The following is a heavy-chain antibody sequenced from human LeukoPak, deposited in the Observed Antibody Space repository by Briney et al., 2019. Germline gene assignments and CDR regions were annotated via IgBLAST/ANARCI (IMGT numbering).Heavy chain of an antibody. CDR2: VSESGDST. CDR3: AKGVSTYYDIWSGYSAFDI. Sequence: PGGSLRLSCTASGLTLSNYVMSCVRQAPGKGLEWVSGVSESGDSTYYADPVTGRVTISRDSSKNALFLNMNSLRVEDTAVYFCAKGVSTYYDIWSGYSAFDIWRQGTMVTVSS. D-gene: IGHD3-3*01. J-gene: IGHJ3*02. V-gene: IGHV3-23*01. CDR1: GLTLSNYV.